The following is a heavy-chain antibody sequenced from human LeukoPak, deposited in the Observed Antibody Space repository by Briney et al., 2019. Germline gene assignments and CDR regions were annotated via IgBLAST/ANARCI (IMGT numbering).Heavy chain of an antibody. CDR3: ARSKGGVWFGDTTKNYYMDV. Sequence: PSETLSLTCTVSGGSISSYYWSWIRQPAGKGLEWIGRIYTSGSTNYNPSLKSRITLSVDTSKNQFSLKLSSVTAADTDVYYCARSKGGVWFGDTTKNYYMDVWGKGTTVTVSS. CDR2: IYTSGST. D-gene: IGHD3-10*01. J-gene: IGHJ6*03. CDR1: GGSISSYY. V-gene: IGHV4-4*07.